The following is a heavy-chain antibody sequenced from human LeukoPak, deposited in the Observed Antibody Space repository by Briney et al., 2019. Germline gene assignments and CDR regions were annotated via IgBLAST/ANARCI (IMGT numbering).Heavy chain of an antibody. V-gene: IGHV3-7*04. CDR3: ARGTWLDD. CDR1: GFTFSSYA. Sequence: PGGSLRLSCAASGFTFSSYAMSWVRQAPGKGLEWVAKIKEDGSAKYYVDSVKGRFTISRDNAKNSVYLQMNSLRGEDTAVYYCARGTWLDDWGQGTLVTVSS. J-gene: IGHJ5*02. CDR2: IKEDGSAK.